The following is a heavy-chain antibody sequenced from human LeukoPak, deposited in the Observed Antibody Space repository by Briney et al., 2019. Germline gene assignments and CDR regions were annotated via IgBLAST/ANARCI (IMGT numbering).Heavy chain of an antibody. CDR2: IKQDGSEK. CDR3: ASGSRGSSSVWFDP. J-gene: IGHJ5*02. CDR1: GFTFSSYW. V-gene: IGHV3-7*01. Sequence: GGSLRLSCAASGFTFSSYWMSWVRQAPGKGLEWVANIKQDGSEKYYVDSVKGRFTISRDSAKNSLYLQMNSLRAEDTAVYYCASGSRGSSSVWFDPWGQGTLVTVSS. D-gene: IGHD6-6*01.